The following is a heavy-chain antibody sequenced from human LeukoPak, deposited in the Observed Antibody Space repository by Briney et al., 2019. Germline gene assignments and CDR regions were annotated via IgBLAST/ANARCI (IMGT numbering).Heavy chain of an antibody. CDR3: TRINYDSSDYPHPFDY. V-gene: IGHV3-73*01. CDR2: IRSKTNSYAT. Sequence: PGGSLRLSCAACGFTFSDSDVHWVRQASGKGLEWIGRIRSKTNSYATAYAASVKGRFTISRDDSKNTAYLQMNSLKTEDTAVYYCTRINYDSSDYPHPFDYWGQGTLVTVSS. CDR1: GFTFSDSD. D-gene: IGHD3-22*01. J-gene: IGHJ4*02.